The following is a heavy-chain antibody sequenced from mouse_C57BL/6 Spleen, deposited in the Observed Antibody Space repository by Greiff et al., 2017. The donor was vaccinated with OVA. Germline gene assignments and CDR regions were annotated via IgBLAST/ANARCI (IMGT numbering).Heavy chain of an antibody. J-gene: IGHJ2*01. CDR1: GYTFTSYW. Sequence: QVQLQQPGAELVKPGASVKLSCKASGYTFTSYWMHWVKQRPGRGLEWIGRIDPNSGGTKYNEKFKGKATFTADTSSNTAYMQLSSLTTEDSAIYYCARTYYYGSSYCFDYWGQGTTLTVSS. CDR3: ARTYYYGSSYCFDY. V-gene: IGHV1-62-3*01. D-gene: IGHD1-1*01. CDR2: IDPNSGGT.